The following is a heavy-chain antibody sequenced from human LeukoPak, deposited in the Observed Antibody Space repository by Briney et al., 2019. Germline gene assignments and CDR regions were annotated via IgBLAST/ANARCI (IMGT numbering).Heavy chain of an antibody. J-gene: IGHJ4*02. V-gene: IGHV3-23*01. CDR3: AKEYGSGSYFVDY. Sequence: PGGSLRLSCAASGFTFSSYAMSWVRQAPGRGLEWVSWMNRGGGSTDYAGSVKGRFTISRDNSKNTRYLQMNSLRAEDTAIYYCAKEYGSGSYFVDYWGQGNLVTVSS. CDR2: MNRGGGST. D-gene: IGHD3-10*01. CDR1: GFTFSSYA.